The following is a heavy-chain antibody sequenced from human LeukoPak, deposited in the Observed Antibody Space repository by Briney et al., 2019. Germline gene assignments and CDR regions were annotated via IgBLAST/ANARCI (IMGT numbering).Heavy chain of an antibody. CDR1: GGSISSSSFY. CDR2: ISYSGST. Sequence: SETLSLTCTISGGSISSSSFYWGWIRQPPGKGLEWIGSISYSGSTYYNPSLKSRVTISVDTSKNLFSLKLSSVTAADTAVYFCAIDGQDVYLDPWGQGTLVTVSS. J-gene: IGHJ5*02. V-gene: IGHV4-39*07. CDR3: AIDGQDVYLDP. D-gene: IGHD5-24*01.